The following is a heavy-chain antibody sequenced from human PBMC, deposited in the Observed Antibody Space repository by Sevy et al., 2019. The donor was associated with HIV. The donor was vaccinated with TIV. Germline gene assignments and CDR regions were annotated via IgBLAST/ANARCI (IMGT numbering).Heavy chain of an antibody. D-gene: IGHD6-13*01. V-gene: IGHV4-30-2*01. J-gene: IGHJ5*02. CDR2: IYQSGGT. Sequence: SETLSLTCAVSGGSIRSGGYSWTWIRQPPGKGLEWIGYIYQSGGTYYNSSLKSRVTISVDRSKNQSSLRLSSVTAADTAVYYCARVWAAAGTKWFDPWGQGILVTVSS. CDR1: GGSIRSGGYS. CDR3: ARVWAAAGTKWFDP.